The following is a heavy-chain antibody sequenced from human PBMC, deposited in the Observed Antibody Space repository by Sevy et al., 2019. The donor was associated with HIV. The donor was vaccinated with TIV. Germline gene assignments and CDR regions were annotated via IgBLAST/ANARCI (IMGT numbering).Heavy chain of an antibody. CDR2: ISSRGGST. V-gene: IGHV3-23*01. D-gene: IGHD6-19*01. Sequence: GGSLRLSCAASGFTFSSYAMSWVRQAPGKGLEWVSFISSRGGSTYYADSVKGRFTISRDNSKNTLYLQLNSLSAEDTAIYFCAKAGIAVGGTFDQFYFDYWGQGTLVTVSS. J-gene: IGHJ4*02. CDR1: GFTFSSYA. CDR3: AKAGIAVGGTFDQFYFDY.